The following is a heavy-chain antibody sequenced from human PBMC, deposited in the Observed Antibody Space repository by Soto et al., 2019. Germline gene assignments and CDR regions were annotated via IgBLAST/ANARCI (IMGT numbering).Heavy chain of an antibody. J-gene: IGHJ4*02. Sequence: SETLSLTCAVSGGSISSINWWSWVRQPPGKGLEWIGEIYHSGSTNYNPSLKSRVTISVDKSKNQFSLKLNSMTAADTAVYYCARKGFYDSSGYSFDYWGQGTLVTVS. CDR2: IYHSGST. V-gene: IGHV4-4*02. D-gene: IGHD3-22*01. CDR1: GGSISSINW. CDR3: ARKGFYDSSGYSFDY.